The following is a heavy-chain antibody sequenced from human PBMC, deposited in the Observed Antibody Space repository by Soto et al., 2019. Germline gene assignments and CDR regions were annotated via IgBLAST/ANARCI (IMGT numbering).Heavy chain of an antibody. CDR3: ATLYYYLWSCYYLAYFDD. Sequence: QVHLQQWGAGLLKPSETLSLTCAVYGVSFTDYYWSWIRQPPGKWLEWIGEINHSGSTNYNPSDKSRVTTSVETYKKQFSLKLSSVTAADTPVYHCATLYYYLWSCYYLAYFDDWGQGILVTASS. D-gene: IGHD3-3*01. V-gene: IGHV4-34*01. CDR2: INHSGST. CDR1: GVSFTDYY. J-gene: IGHJ4*02.